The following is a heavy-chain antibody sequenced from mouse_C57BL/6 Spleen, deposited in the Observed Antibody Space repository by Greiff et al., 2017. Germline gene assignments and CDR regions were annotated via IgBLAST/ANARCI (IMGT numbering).Heavy chain of an antibody. CDR3: ARDPLRRDYAMDY. CDR1: GFTFSSYA. V-gene: IGHV5-4*01. J-gene: IGHJ4*01. Sequence: DVMLVESGGGLVKPGGSLKLSCAASGFTFSSYAMSWVRQTPEKRLEWVATISDGGSYTYYPDNVKGRFTISRDNAKNNLYLQMSHLKSEDTAMYYCARDPLRRDYAMDYWGQGTSVTVS. CDR2: ISDGGSYT.